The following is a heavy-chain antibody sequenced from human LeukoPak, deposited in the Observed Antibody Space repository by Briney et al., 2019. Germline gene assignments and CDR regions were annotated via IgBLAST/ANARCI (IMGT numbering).Heavy chain of an antibody. CDR2: IYPGDSDT. D-gene: IGHD3-22*01. J-gene: IGHJ5*02. Sequence: GESLKISCKGSGYSFTSYWIGWVRQMPGKGLEWTGIIYPGDSDTKYSPSFQGQVTISAEKSISTAYLQWSSLKSSDTAMYYCARHPNYYDSSGYYYTWFDPWGQGTLVTVSS. CDR1: GYSFTSYW. CDR3: ARHPNYYDSSGYYYTWFDP. V-gene: IGHV5-51*01.